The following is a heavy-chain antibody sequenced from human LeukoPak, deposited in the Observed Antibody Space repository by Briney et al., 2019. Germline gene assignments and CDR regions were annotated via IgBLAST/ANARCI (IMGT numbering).Heavy chain of an antibody. V-gene: IGHV4-39*01. Sequence: PSETLSLTCTVSGGSISSSNYYWGWIRQPPGKGLEWIGNIYYSGSTYYNPSLKSRVTISVDTSKNQFSLKLSSVTAADTAVYYCAAKGVVADSSFDYWGQGTLVTVSS. J-gene: IGHJ4*02. CDR2: IYYSGST. CDR3: AAKGVVADSSFDY. D-gene: IGHD2-15*01. CDR1: GGSISSSNYY.